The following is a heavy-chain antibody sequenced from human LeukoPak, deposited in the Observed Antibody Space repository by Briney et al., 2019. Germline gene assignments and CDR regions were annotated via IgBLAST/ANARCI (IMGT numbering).Heavy chain of an antibody. V-gene: IGHV3-23*01. CDR2: ISGSGGST. J-gene: IGHJ4*02. CDR3: AKGRVLRYFDWSPMFDY. D-gene: IGHD3-9*01. Sequence: PGGSLRLSCAASGFTFSSYAMRWVRQAPGKGLEWVSAISGSGGSTYYADSVKGRFTISRDNSKNTLYLQMNSLRAEDTAVYYCAKGRVLRYFDWSPMFDYWGQGTLVTVSS. CDR1: GFTFSSYA.